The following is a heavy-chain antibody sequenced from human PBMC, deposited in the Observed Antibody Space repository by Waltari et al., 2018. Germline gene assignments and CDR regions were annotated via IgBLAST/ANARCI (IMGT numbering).Heavy chain of an antibody. Sequence: QVQLVQSGAEVKKPGASVKIACKASGYMFTNYYLYWVRQAPGQGLEWMGWINPNSGGTNHAQKFQGRVTMTRDTSIGTAYMELTRLRSDDTAVYFCARRKGYCTSSTCPPVQGYFGYWGQGTLVTVSS. CDR3: ARRKGYCTSSTCPPVQGYFGY. V-gene: IGHV1-2*02. CDR1: GYMFTNYY. J-gene: IGHJ4*02. CDR2: INPNSGGT. D-gene: IGHD2-2*01.